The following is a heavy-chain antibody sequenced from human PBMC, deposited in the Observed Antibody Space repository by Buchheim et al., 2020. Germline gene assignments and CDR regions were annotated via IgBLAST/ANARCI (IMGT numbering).Heavy chain of an antibody. D-gene: IGHD3-10*01. V-gene: IGHV4-59*01. CDR1: GGSISGYY. CDR2: IHYSGNT. J-gene: IGHJ4*02. Sequence: QVQLQESGPGLVKPSETLSLTCTISGGSISGYYWSWIRQPPGKGLEWIGDIHYSGNTKYNTSLKSRATISVDKSKNQFSLKLRSVTAADTAAYYCARLKFGSGSFYIDYWGQGTL. CDR3: ARLKFGSGSFYIDY.